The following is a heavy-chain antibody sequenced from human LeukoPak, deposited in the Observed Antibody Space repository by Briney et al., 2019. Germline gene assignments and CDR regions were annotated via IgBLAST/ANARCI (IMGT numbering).Heavy chain of an antibody. CDR1: GFTFSRYS. D-gene: IGHD6-13*01. V-gene: IGHV3-21*01. J-gene: IGHJ4*02. Sequence: GGSLRLSCAASGFTFSRYSMNWVRQAPGKGLEWVSSISSSSSYIYYADSVKGRFTISRDNAKNSLYLQMNSLRAEDTAVYYCARDKSSTNFDYWGQGTLVTVSS. CDR3: ARDKSSTNFDY. CDR2: ISSSSSYI.